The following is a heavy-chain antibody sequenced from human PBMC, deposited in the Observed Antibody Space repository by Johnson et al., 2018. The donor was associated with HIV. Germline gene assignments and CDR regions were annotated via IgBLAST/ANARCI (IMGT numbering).Heavy chain of an antibody. J-gene: IGHJ3*02. D-gene: IGHD6-19*01. Sequence: VQLVESGGGVVRPGGSLRLSCAASGFTFDDYGMSWVRQAPGKGLEWVSGINWNGGSTTYADSVTGRFPLSRDNAKNSLYLQMNSLRAEDTALYYCARSLGIAVVVHATAFDIWGRGTMVSASS. CDR3: ARSLGIAVVVHATAFDI. CDR2: INWNGGST. CDR1: GFTFDDYG. V-gene: IGHV3-20*04.